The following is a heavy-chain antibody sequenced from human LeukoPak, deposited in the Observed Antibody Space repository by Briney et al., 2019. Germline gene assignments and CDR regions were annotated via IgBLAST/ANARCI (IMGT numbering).Heavy chain of an antibody. CDR2: ISAYADNGNT. CDR1: GYTFTSYG. J-gene: IGHJ4*02. Sequence: ASVKVSCKASGYTFTSYGINWVRQAPGQGLEWMGWISAYADNGNTNYAQKFQDRVTMTTDTSTSTAYMELRSLRSNDTAVYYCARRSGTYPIRFDSWGQGTLVTVSS. V-gene: IGHV1-18*01. D-gene: IGHD3-10*01. CDR3: ARRSGTYPIRFDS.